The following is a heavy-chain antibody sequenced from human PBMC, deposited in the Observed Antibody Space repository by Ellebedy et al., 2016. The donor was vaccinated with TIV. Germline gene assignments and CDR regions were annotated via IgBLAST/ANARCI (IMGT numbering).Heavy chain of an antibody. CDR3: ARDAGYYYYGMDV. CDR2: IGSNGGST. V-gene: IGHV3-64*01. D-gene: IGHD6-13*01. CDR1: GFIFSSYA. Sequence: GESLKISCAASGFIFSSYAMHWVRQAPGKGLEFVSAIGSNGGSTYYANSVKGRFTISRDNSKNTLYLQMGSLRAEDMAVYYCARDAGYYYYGMDVWGQGTTVTVSS. J-gene: IGHJ6*02.